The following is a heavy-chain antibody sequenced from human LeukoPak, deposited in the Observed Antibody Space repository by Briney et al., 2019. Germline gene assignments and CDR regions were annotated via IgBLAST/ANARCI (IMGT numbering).Heavy chain of an antibody. Sequence: KPSETLSLTCTVSGYSISSGYYWGWIRQPPGKGLEWIGSIYHSGSTYYNPSLKSRVTISVDTSKNQFSLKLSSVTAADTAVYYCARDRVHIVVVPAAIGAFDIWGQGTMVTVSS. CDR2: IYHSGST. J-gene: IGHJ3*02. D-gene: IGHD2-2*01. CDR1: GYSISSGYY. CDR3: ARDRVHIVVVPAAIGAFDI. V-gene: IGHV4-38-2*02.